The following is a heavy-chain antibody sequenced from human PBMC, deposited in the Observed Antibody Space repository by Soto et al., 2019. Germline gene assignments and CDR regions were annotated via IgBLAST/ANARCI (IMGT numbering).Heavy chain of an antibody. Sequence: SETLSLTCTVSGGSINSGGYYWSWIRQHPGKGLEWIGYIYCSGSTYYNPSLKSRVTISVDTSKNQFSLKLSSVTAADTAVYYCARDSSYRGYSYGYDYWGQGTLVTVSS. J-gene: IGHJ4*02. V-gene: IGHV4-31*03. CDR2: IYCSGST. D-gene: IGHD5-18*01. CDR1: GGSINSGGYY. CDR3: ARDSSYRGYSYGYDY.